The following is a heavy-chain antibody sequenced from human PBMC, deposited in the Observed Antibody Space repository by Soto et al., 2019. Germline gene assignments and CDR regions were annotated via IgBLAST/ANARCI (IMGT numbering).Heavy chain of an antibody. CDR3: ATMGTPATGLFYFDN. Sequence: QVQLQESGPGLVKPSQTLSLTCTVSGGSISSGHYYWSWIRQPPGKGLEWIGFISYSGNTYYSAYLKSRVTISVDTSKNQFYLHLSFVTAADTAVYYGATMGTPATGLFYFDNWGQGTLVTVSS. CDR1: GGSISSGHYY. CDR2: ISYSGNT. J-gene: IGHJ4*02. V-gene: IGHV4-30-4*01. D-gene: IGHD1-7*01.